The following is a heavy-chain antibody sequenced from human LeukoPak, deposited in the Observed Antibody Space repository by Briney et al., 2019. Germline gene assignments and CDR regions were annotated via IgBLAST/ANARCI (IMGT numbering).Heavy chain of an antibody. Sequence: PSETLSLTCTVSGGSISSSTYYWGWIRQSPGKGLEFIGTIYSSGTTYYNPSLKSRATISVDTSKNQFSLKLSSVTAADTAVYYCAGLPLIVVVPAAPVYYYYMDVWGKGTTVTVSS. CDR1: GGSISSSTYY. CDR3: AGLPLIVVVPAAPVYYYYMDV. CDR2: IYSSGTT. D-gene: IGHD2-2*01. J-gene: IGHJ6*03. V-gene: IGHV4-39*01.